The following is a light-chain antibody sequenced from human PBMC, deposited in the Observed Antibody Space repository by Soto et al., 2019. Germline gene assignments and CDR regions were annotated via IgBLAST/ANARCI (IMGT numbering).Light chain of an antibody. CDR3: VSFTTRTSYV. Sequence: QSALTQPASVSGSPGQSITISCTGTSSDVGAYIFVSWYQQYPGKAPKLMIYDITNRPSGVSNRFSGSKAGNTASLTISGLQAEDEADYYCVSFTTRTSYVFGTGTKVTVL. V-gene: IGLV2-14*01. CDR2: DIT. CDR1: SSDVGAYIF. J-gene: IGLJ1*01.